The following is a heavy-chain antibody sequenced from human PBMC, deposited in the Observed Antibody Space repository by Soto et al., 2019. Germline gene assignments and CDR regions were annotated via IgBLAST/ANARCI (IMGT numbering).Heavy chain of an antibody. D-gene: IGHD2-2*01. CDR2: ISGSGGST. Sequence: PGGSLRLSCAASGFTFSSYAMSWVRQAPGKGLEWVSAISGSGGSTYYADSVKGRFTISRDNSKNTLYLQMNSLRAEDTAVYYCAKDLPRNLVVPAAHDCYFDYWGQGTLVTVSS. J-gene: IGHJ4*02. CDR3: AKDLPRNLVVPAAHDCYFDY. CDR1: GFTFSSYA. V-gene: IGHV3-23*01.